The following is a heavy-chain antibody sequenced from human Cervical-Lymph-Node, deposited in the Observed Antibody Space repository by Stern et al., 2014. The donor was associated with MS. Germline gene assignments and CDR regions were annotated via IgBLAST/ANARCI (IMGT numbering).Heavy chain of an antibody. CDR3: AKGGDFEGGG. D-gene: IGHD2/OR15-2a*01. Sequence: VQLVESGGGVVQPGRSLRLSCVASGFRFRSYGMHLVRQAPGKGLEWLAAIEHDGSDQYYADSVKGRFTISRDNFQNTVYLQMNSLGPEDTAVYFCAKGGDFEGGGWGQGTLVTVSS. CDR2: IEHDGSDQ. CDR1: GFRFRSYG. J-gene: IGHJ4*02. V-gene: IGHV3-30*18.